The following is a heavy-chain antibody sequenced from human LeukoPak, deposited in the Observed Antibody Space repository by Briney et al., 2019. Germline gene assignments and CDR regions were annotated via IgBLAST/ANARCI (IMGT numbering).Heavy chain of an antibody. CDR2: IRYDGSNK. CDR3: AKKRSYFRVAYMDV. D-gene: IGHD1-26*01. J-gene: IGHJ6*03. Sequence: GGSLRLSCAASGFTFSSYGMHWVRQAPGKGLEWVAFIRYDGSNKYYADSVKGRFAISRDNSKNTLYLQMNSLRAEDTAVYYCAKKRSYFRVAYMDVWGKGTTVTVSS. V-gene: IGHV3-30*02. CDR1: GFTFSSYG.